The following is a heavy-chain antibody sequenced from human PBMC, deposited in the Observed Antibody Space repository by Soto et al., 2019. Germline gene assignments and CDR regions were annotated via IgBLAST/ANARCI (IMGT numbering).Heavy chain of an antibody. CDR1: SGSISSGGDS. CDR2: IYHSGST. V-gene: IGHV4-30-2*01. Sequence: QLHLQESGSGLVKPSQTLSLTCAVSSGSISSGGDSWSWIRQPPGKGLEWIGYIYHSGSTYYNPSLKSRVTISVDRSKNPFSLKLSSVTAADTAVYYCASVTDRWGQGTLVTVSS. CDR3: ASVTDR. J-gene: IGHJ4*01. D-gene: IGHD4-4*01.